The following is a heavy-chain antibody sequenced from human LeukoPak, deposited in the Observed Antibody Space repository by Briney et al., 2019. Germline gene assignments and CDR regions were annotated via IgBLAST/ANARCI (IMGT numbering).Heavy chain of an antibody. D-gene: IGHD5-18*01. CDR3: ARDSRRGYSYGSAKEYVFDI. Sequence: ASVKVSCKASGYTFTGYYMHWVRQAPGQGLEWMGWINPNSGGTNYAQKFQGRVTMTRDTSISTAYMELSRLRSDDTAVYYCARDSRRGYSYGSAKEYVFDIWGQGTMVTVSS. CDR2: INPNSGGT. CDR1: GYTFTGYY. V-gene: IGHV1-2*02. J-gene: IGHJ3*02.